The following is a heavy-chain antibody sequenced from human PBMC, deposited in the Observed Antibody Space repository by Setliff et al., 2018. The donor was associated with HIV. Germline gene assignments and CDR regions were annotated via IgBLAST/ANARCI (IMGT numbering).Heavy chain of an antibody. J-gene: IGHJ4*02. D-gene: IGHD3-10*01. CDR1: GFTFTNAW. V-gene: IGHV3-15*01. CDR2: IKSKTDGGTT. CDR3: TTGPMSQYYYGSGSYYLLSFDY. Sequence: GGSLRLSCAASGFTFTNAWMSWVRQAPGKGLEWVGRIKSKTDGGTTDYAAPVKGRFTISRDDSKNTLYLQMNSLKTEDTAVYYCTTGPMSQYYYGSGSYYLLSFDYWGQGTLVTVSS.